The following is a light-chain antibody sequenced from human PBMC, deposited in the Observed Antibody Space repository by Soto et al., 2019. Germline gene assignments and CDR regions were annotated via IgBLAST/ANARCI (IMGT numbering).Light chain of an antibody. CDR3: QQYNSLPLT. J-gene: IGKJ4*01. CDR2: WAS. V-gene: IGKV4-1*01. CDR1: QSLFYSSNNKNH. Sequence: DIVMTQSPDSLAVSLGERATINCKSSQSLFYSSNNKNHLAWYQQRPGQPPKLLIYWASTRESGVPDRFSGSGSGTEFTLTISSLQAEDVAVYYCQQYNSLPLTFGGGTKVEIK.